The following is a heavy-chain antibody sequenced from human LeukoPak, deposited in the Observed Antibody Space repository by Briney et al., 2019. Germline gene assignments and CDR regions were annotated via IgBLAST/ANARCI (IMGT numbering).Heavy chain of an antibody. CDR3: AKGAMIVVDWYFDL. D-gene: IGHD3-22*01. J-gene: IGHJ2*01. CDR2: ISSSSSTI. Sequence: PGGSLRLSCAASGFTFSSYSMNWVRQAPGKGLEWVSYISSSSSTIYYADSVKGRFTISRDNSKNTLYLQMNSLRAEDTAVYYCAKGAMIVVDWYFDLWGRGTLVTVSS. CDR1: GFTFSSYS. V-gene: IGHV3-48*01.